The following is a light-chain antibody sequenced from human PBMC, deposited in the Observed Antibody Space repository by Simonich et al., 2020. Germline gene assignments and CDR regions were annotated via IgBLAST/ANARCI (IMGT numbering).Light chain of an antibody. V-gene: IGKV4-1*01. CDR3: QQYYSTPIT. J-gene: IGKJ5*01. CDR1: QSVLYSSNNKNY. Sequence: DIVMTQSPDSLAVSLGERATINCKASQSVLYSSNNKNYLAWYQPKPGQPPKLLIYWAPTRESGVPDRFSGSGSGTDFTLTISSLQAEDVAVYYCQQYYSTPITFGQGTRLEIK. CDR2: WAP.